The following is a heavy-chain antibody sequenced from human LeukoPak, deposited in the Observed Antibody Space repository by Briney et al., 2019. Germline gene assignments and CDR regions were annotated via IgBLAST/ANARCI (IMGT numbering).Heavy chain of an antibody. Sequence: ASVKVSCKASGYNFLSYGISWVRQAPGRGLEWMGWISTYSEKANSALKFQGRVTLTTDTSTSTLYMELRSLVADDTALYYCARTPVAAADRVGFVDYWGQGTLVTVSS. J-gene: IGHJ4*02. V-gene: IGHV1-18*01. CDR3: ARTPVAAADRVGFVDY. CDR1: GYNFLSYG. CDR2: ISTYSEKA. D-gene: IGHD6-13*01.